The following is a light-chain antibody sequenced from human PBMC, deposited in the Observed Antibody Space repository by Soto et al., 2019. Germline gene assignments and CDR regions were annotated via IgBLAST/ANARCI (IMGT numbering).Light chain of an antibody. Sequence: DIELTQSPSFLSASVGDRVTITCRASQDISSHLAWYQQKPGKAPKLLIYAASTLQSGVPSGFGGSGSGTEFSLTLPSLLPEDFATYYCQQVKTYPLTFGGGTKVEIK. CDR3: QQVKTYPLT. J-gene: IGKJ4*01. CDR1: QDISSH. V-gene: IGKV1-9*01. CDR2: AAS.